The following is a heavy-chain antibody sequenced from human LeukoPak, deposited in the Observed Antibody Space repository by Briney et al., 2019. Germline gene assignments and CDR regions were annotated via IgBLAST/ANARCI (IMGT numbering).Heavy chain of an antibody. CDR2: IYYSGST. J-gene: IGHJ6*02. Sequence: SETLSLTCTVSGGSISSYYWSWIRQPPGKGLEWIGYIYYSGSTNYNPSLKSRVTISVDTSKNQFSLKLSSVTAADTAVYYCARDSIVYCSSTSCYGAYYGMDVWGQGTTVTVSS. D-gene: IGHD2-2*01. CDR1: GGSISSYY. CDR3: ARDSIVYCSSTSCYGAYYGMDV. V-gene: IGHV4-59*12.